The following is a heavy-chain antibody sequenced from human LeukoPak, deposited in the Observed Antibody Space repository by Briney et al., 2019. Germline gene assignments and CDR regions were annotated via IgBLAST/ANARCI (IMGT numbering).Heavy chain of an antibody. CDR3: ASMRGYGYGYSDF. J-gene: IGHJ4*02. D-gene: IGHD5-18*01. CDR2: IYNSGST. Sequence: PSETLSLTCTVSGGSINSGDYYWSWIRQPPGKGLEWIGYIYNSGSTYCNPSLKSRVTISLDMSKNQFSLKLSSVTVADTAVYFCASMRGYGYGYSDFWGQGTLVTVSS. V-gene: IGHV4-30-4*01. CDR1: GGSINSGDYY.